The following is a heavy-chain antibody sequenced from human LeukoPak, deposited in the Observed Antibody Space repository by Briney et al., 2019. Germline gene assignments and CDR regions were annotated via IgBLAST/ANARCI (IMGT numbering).Heavy chain of an antibody. V-gene: IGHV4-38-2*01. CDR3: ASSPTYYYSSTSCYQNAFDI. J-gene: IGHJ3*02. CDR1: GYSISSGYY. D-gene: IGHD2-2*01. CDR2: IYHSGST. Sequence: KPSETLSLTCAASGYSISSGYYWGWIRQPPGKGLEWIGSIYHSGSTYYNPSLKSRVTISVDTSKNQFSLKLSSVTAADTAVYYCASSPTYYYSSTSCYQNAFDIWGQGTKVTVSS.